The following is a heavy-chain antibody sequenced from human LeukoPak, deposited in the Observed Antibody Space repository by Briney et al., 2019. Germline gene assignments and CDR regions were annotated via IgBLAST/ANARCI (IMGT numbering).Heavy chain of an antibody. Sequence: GGSLRLSCAASGFTVSSNYMSWVRQAPGKGLEWVSIISGSGGGTYYADSVKGRFTISRDNSKNTLYLQMNSLRAEDTAVYYCARGGGAGYFGAFDIWGQGTMVTVSS. CDR1: GFTVSSNY. CDR2: ISGSGGGT. J-gene: IGHJ3*02. D-gene: IGHD3-9*01. V-gene: IGHV3-66*01. CDR3: ARGGGAGYFGAFDI.